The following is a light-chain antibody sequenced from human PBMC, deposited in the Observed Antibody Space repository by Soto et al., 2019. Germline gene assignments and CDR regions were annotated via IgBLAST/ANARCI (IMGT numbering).Light chain of an antibody. J-gene: IGKJ4*01. V-gene: IGKV3-20*01. Sequence: EIVLTQSTGTLSLSPGERATLSCRASQSVSSNYLAWYQQKPGQAPRLLIYGASSRATGIPDRFSGSGSGTDFTLTISRLEPADFAVYYCQQCGSSPLTFGGGTKVEIK. CDR3: QQCGSSPLT. CDR2: GAS. CDR1: QSVSSNY.